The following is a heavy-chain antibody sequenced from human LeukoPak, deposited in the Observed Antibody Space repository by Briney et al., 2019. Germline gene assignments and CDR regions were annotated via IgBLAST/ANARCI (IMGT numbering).Heavy chain of an antibody. CDR3: AKVQRFHYYYGMDV. V-gene: IGHV3-23*01. CDR1: GFTFSSYS. Sequence: GGSLRLSCAASGFTFSSYSMTWVRQAPGKGLEWVSGITGSGGSTNYADSVKGRFTISRDNSKNTLFLQMNTLRAEDTAVYYCAKVQRFHYYYGMDVWGQGTTVTVSS. J-gene: IGHJ6*02. CDR2: ITGSGGST. D-gene: IGHD2/OR15-2a*01.